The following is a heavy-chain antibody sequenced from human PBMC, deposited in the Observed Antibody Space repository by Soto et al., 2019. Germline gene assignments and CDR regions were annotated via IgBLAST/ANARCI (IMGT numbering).Heavy chain of an antibody. J-gene: IGHJ6*03. CDR1: GFTFSSYW. CDR2: INSDGSST. D-gene: IGHD3-10*01. CDR3: AREERFPVTLGYYYYMDV. Sequence: EVQLVESGGGLVQPGGSLRLSCAASGFTFSSYWMHWVRQAPGKGLVWVSRINSDGSSTSYADSVKGRFTISRDNAKNTLYLQMNSLRAEDTAVYYCAREERFPVTLGYYYYMDVWGKGTTVTVSS. V-gene: IGHV3-74*01.